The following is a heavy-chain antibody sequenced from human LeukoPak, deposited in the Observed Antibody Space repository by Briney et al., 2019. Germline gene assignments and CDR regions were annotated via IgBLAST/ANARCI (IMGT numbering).Heavy chain of an antibody. CDR2: ISATGGTI. CDR1: GFTFSSNG. CDR3: ASSSGAAAVPNDY. D-gene: IGHD6-13*01. Sequence: GGSLRLSCAASGFTFSSNGMNWVRQAPGKGLEWVSYISATGGTIYYADSVKGRFTISRDNAKNSLYLQMNSLRAEDTAVYYCASSSGAAAVPNDYWGQGTLVTVSS. V-gene: IGHV3-48*04. J-gene: IGHJ4*02.